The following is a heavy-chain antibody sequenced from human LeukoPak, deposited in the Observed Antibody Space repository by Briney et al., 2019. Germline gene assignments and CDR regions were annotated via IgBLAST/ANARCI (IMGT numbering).Heavy chain of an antibody. CDR1: GFTFSSYW. V-gene: IGHV3-7*01. CDR3: ARDTMVDAFDI. CDR2: IKRDGSEK. J-gene: IGHJ3*02. Sequence: GGSLRLSCAASGFTFSSYWMSWVRQAPGKGLEWVANIKRDGSEKYYVDSVKGRFTISRDNAKNSLYLQMNSLRAEDTAVYYCARDTMVDAFDIWGQGTMVTVSS. D-gene: IGHD3-10*01.